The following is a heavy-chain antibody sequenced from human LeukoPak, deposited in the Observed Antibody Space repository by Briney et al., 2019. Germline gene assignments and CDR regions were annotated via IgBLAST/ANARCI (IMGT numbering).Heavy chain of an antibody. D-gene: IGHD3-3*01. V-gene: IGHV1-46*01. J-gene: IGHJ5*02. CDR1: GYTFTSYY. CDR2: INPSGGST. CDR3: ARDSDQLHYDFWSGYYTPSPNWFDP. Sequence: ASVKVSCKASGYTFTSYYMHWVRQAPGQGLEWMGIINPSGGSTSYAQKFQGRVTMTRDMSTSAVYMELSSLRSEDTAVYYCARDSDQLHYDFWSGYYTPSPNWFDPWGQGTLVTVSS.